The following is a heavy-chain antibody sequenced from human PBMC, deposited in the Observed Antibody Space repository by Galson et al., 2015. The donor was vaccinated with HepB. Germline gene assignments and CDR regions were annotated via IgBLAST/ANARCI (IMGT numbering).Heavy chain of an antibody. V-gene: IGHV3-7*01. CDR2: IKQDGSEK. Sequence: SLRLSCAVSGFTFRNYFMSWVRQAPGKGLEWVANIKQDGSEKNYVDSVKGRFTISRDNAKNSLYLQMNSLRAEDTAVYYCARQTGRFEYWGQGTLVTVSS. J-gene: IGHJ4*02. D-gene: IGHD1-1*01. CDR1: GFTFRNYF. CDR3: ARQTGRFEY.